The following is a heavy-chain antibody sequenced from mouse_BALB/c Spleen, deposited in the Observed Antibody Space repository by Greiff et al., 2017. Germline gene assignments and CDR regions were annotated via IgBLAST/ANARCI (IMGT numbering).Heavy chain of an antibody. D-gene: IGHD1-1*01. V-gene: IGHV5-17*02. CDR2: ISSGSSTI. Sequence: EVKLVESGGGLVQPGGSRKLSCAASGFTFSSFGMHWVRQAPEKGLEWVAYISSGSSTIYYADTVKGRFTISRDNPKNTLFLQMTSLRSEDTAMYYCARGDYYGSSDYWGQGTTLTVSA. J-gene: IGHJ2*01. CDR3: ARGDYYGSSDY. CDR1: GFTFSSFG.